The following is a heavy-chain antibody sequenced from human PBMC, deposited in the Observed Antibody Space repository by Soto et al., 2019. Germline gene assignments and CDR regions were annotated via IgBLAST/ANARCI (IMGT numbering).Heavy chain of an antibody. Sequence: EVRLLESGGGLVQPGGSLRLSCAASGFTFSSYAMRWVRQALGKGLEWVSAISGSGDSTYYADSVKGRFTVSRDNSKNTLYLQMNSLRAEDTAVYYCARRGSGSYYDYWGQGTLVTVSS. CDR1: GFTFSSYA. CDR2: ISGSGDST. CDR3: ARRGSGSYYDY. D-gene: IGHD1-26*01. J-gene: IGHJ4*02. V-gene: IGHV3-23*01.